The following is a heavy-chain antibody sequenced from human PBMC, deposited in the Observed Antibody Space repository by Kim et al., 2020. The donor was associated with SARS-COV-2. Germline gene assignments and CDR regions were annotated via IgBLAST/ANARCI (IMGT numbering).Heavy chain of an antibody. D-gene: IGHD3-10*01. Sequence: SVKVSCKASGGTFSSYAISWVRQAPGQGLEWMGRIIPILGIANYAQKFQGRVTITADKSTSTAYMELSSLRSEDTAVYYCARGGSGLYWGDWFDPWGQGTLVTVSS. V-gene: IGHV1-69*04. J-gene: IGHJ5*02. CDR3: ARGGSGLYWGDWFDP. CDR1: GGTFSSYA. CDR2: IIPILGIA.